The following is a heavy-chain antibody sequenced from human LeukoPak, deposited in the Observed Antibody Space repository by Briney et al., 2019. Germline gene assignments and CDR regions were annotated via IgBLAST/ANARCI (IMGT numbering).Heavy chain of an antibody. D-gene: IGHD2-15*01. CDR1: GGSTSSYY. CDR3: AGRYCSGGSCYPRHFDF. J-gene: IGHJ4*02. Sequence: SETLSLTCTVSGGSTSSYYWSWIRQPPGKGLEWIGYIYYSGMTNYNPSLKSRVTMSVDTSKNQFSLNLNSATAADTAVYYCAGRYCSGGSCYPRHFDFWGQGTLVTVSS. CDR2: IYYSGMT. V-gene: IGHV4-59*08.